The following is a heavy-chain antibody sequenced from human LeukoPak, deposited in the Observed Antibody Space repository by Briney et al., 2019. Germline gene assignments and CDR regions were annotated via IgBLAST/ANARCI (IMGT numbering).Heavy chain of an antibody. Sequence: ASVKVSCKTSGYTFTSYGISWVRQAPGQGLEWMGWISGYNGNTNYAQKFQGRVTMIIDTATSTAYMELRSLRSDDTAVYYCARPRVAGSFDIWGQGTMVTVSS. CDR1: GYTFTSYG. V-gene: IGHV1-18*01. CDR2: ISGYNGNT. D-gene: IGHD2-15*01. CDR3: ARPRVAGSFDI. J-gene: IGHJ3*02.